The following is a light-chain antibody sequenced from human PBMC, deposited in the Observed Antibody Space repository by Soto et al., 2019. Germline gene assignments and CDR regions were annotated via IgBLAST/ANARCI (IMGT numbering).Light chain of an antibody. CDR2: RAS. V-gene: IGKV3-15*01. CDR1: QSVGSL. J-gene: IGKJ5*01. Sequence: EVVLTQSPATLSVSPGDRVILSCWASQSVGSLLAWYQQKPGQAPRLLIYRASTRATDIPARFSGSGSGTEFSLTISSLQSEDLAIYYCQQYKNWPITFGQGTRLEVQ. CDR3: QQYKNWPIT.